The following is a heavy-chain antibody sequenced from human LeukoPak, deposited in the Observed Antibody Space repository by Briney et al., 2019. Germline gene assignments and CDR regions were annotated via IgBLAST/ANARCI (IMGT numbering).Heavy chain of an antibody. CDR3: SRGMEWPGYESY. J-gene: IGHJ4*02. CDR2: ISYDGSNK. D-gene: IGHD3-3*01. CDR1: GFTFSSYG. Sequence: GGSLRLSCAASGFTFSSYGMHWVRQAPGKGLEWVAVISYDGSNKYYADSVKGRFTISRDNAKNSLYLQMNSLRAEDTAVYYCSRGMEWPGYESYWGQGTLVTVSS. V-gene: IGHV3-30*03.